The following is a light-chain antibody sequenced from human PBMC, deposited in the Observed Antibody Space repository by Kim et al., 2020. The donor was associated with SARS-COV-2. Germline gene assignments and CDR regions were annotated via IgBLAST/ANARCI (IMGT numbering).Light chain of an antibody. CDR3: QVWNSDVV. J-gene: IGLJ2*01. CDR2: HGT. Sequence: SVAPTKTTTIAGGGVTLAAVCVQRYQQKAGQALMVVISHGTDRPSGIPEPFSSSATGNTATLTISRVEAGDEADYYCQVWNSDVVFGGGTQLTVL. CDR1: TLAAVC. V-gene: IGLV3-21*04.